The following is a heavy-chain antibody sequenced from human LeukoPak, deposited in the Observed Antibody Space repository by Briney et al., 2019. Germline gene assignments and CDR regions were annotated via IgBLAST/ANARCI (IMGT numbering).Heavy chain of an antibody. J-gene: IGHJ3*02. CDR3: EKGYCSSTSCLDAFDI. CDR1: GFTFSSYG. V-gene: IGHV3-30*02. CDR2: IRYDGSNK. D-gene: IGHD2-2*01. Sequence: GGSLRLSCAASGFTFSSYGMHWVRQAPGKGLEWVAFIRYDGSNKYYADSVKGRFTISRDNSKNTLYLQMNSLRAEDTAVYYCEKGYCSSTSCLDAFDIWGQGTMVTVSS.